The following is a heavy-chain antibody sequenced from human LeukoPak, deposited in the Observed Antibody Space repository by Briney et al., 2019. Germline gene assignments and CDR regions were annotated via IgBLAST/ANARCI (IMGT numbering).Heavy chain of an antibody. J-gene: IGHJ4*02. Sequence: PSETLSLTCTVSGGSISSSSYYWGWIRQPPGKGLEWLGSIYYSGSTYYNPSLKSRVTISVDTSKNQFSLKLSSVTAADTAVYYCARQGYTYYYDSSGYYPFDYWGQGTLVTVSS. D-gene: IGHD3-22*01. CDR1: GGSISSSSYY. CDR2: IYYSGST. V-gene: IGHV4-39*01. CDR3: ARQGYTYYYDSSGYYPFDY.